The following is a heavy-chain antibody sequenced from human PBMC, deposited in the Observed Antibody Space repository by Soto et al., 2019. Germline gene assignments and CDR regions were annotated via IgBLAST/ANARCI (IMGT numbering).Heavy chain of an antibody. J-gene: IGHJ3*02. CDR3: ARDRLGLRFLEWCLDI. Sequence: GGSLRLSCAASGFTFSSYSMNWVRQAPGKGLEWVSSISSSSSYIYYADSVKRRFTISRDNAKNSLYLQMNSLGAEDTAVYYCARDRLGLRFLEWCLDIWGQGTMVTVSS. D-gene: IGHD3-3*01. CDR2: ISSSSSYI. V-gene: IGHV3-21*01. CDR1: GFTFSSYS.